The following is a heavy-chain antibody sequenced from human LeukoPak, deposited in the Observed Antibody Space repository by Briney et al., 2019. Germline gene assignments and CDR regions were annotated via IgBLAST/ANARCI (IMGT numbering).Heavy chain of an antibody. V-gene: IGHV3-30-3*01. D-gene: IGHD3-22*01. CDR1: GFTFSSYA. J-gene: IGHJ4*02. Sequence: GSLRLSCAASGFTFSSYAMHWVRQAPGKGLEWVAVISYDGSNKYYADSVKGRFTISSDNSKNTLYLQMNSLRAEDTAVYYCARETYYYDSSGYYFDYWGQGTLDTVSS. CDR2: ISYDGSNK. CDR3: ARETYYYDSSGYYFDY.